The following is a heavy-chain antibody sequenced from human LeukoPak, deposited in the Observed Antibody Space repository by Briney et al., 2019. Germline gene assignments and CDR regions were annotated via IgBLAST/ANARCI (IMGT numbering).Heavy chain of an antibody. J-gene: IGHJ4*02. Sequence: SETLSLTCTVSGGSISSYYWSWIRQPPGKGLEWIGYIYYSGSTNYNPSLKSRVTISVDTSKNQFSLKLSSVTAADTAVYYCARHSRGDDILTGYWILDYWGQGTLVTVSS. V-gene: IGHV4-59*08. D-gene: IGHD3-9*01. CDR3: ARHSRGDDILTGYWILDY. CDR2: IYYSGST. CDR1: GGSISSYY.